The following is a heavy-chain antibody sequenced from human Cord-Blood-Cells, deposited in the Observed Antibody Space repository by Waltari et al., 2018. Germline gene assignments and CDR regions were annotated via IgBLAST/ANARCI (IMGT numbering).Heavy chain of an antibody. J-gene: IGHJ4*02. D-gene: IGHD1-26*01. V-gene: IGHV4-39*01. Sequence: QLQLQESGPGLVKPSETLSLTCTVSGGSISSSSYYWGWIRQPPGKGLEWIGSIYYSGSTYYNPSLKSRVTISVDTSKNQFSLKLSSVTAADTAVYYCARLGAGGHYFDYWGQGTLVTVSS. CDR1: GGSISSSSYY. CDR3: ARLGAGGHYFDY. CDR2: IYYSGST.